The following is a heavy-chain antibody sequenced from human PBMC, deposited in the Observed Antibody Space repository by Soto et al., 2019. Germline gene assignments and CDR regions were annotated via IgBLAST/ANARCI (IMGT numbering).Heavy chain of an antibody. Sequence: SETLSLTCTVSGGSISSYYWSWIRQPAGKGLEWIGRIYTSGSTNYNPSLKSRVTMSVDTSKNQFSLKLSSVTAADTAVYYCARDGTSLLWFGESSYNYGMDVWGQGTTVTSP. V-gene: IGHV4-4*07. J-gene: IGHJ6*02. CDR1: GGSISSYY. CDR2: IYTSGST. D-gene: IGHD3-10*01. CDR3: ARDGTSLLWFGESSYNYGMDV.